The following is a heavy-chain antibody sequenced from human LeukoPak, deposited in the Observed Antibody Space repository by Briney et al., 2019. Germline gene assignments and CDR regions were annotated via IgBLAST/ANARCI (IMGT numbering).Heavy chain of an antibody. CDR3: VKHSGGVYGNSDY. CDR1: GFTFSNNA. J-gene: IGHJ4*02. D-gene: IGHD1-1*01. V-gene: IGHV3-23*01. Sequence: PGGSLRLSCVASGFTFSNNAASWFRQAPGKGLEWVSTIGRGGGDTYYADSVRGRFTISNDSSKNTLQMNSLSADDTAMYYCVKHSGGVYGNSDYWGQGILVTVSS. CDR2: IGRGGGDT.